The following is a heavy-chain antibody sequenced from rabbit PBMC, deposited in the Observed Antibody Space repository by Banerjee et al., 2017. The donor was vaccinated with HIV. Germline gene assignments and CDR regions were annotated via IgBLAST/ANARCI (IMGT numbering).Heavy chain of an antibody. V-gene: IGHV1S45*01. CDR3: VRETETYAGVAGYTYYFNL. D-gene: IGHD6-1*01. J-gene: IGHJ4*01. CDR2: IYAGSSGST. Sequence: EESGGDLVKPEGSLTLTCTASGFSFSSSHWICWVRQAPGKGLEWIACIYAGSSGSTYYASWAKGRFTISKTSSTTVTLQMTSLTAADTATYFCVRETETYAGVAGYTYYFNLWGPGTLVTVS. CDR1: GFSFSSSHW.